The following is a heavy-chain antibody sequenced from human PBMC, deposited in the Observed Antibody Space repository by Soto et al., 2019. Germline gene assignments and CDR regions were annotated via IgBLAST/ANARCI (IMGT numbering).Heavy chain of an antibody. D-gene: IGHD5-18*01. Sequence: SETLSLTCTVSGGSIRSSSYYWGWIRQPPGKGLEWIGSIYYSGSTNYNPSLKSRVTISVDTSKNQFSLKLSSVTAADTAVYYCARGRSHTYTAMAPRFYYWGQGTLVTVSS. J-gene: IGHJ4*02. V-gene: IGHV4-39*01. CDR3: ARGRSHTYTAMAPRFYY. CDR2: IYYSGST. CDR1: GGSIRSSSYY.